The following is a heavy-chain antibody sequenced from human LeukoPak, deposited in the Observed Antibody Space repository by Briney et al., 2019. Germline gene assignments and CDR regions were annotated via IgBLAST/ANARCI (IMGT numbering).Heavy chain of an antibody. D-gene: IGHD4-17*01. Sequence: SETLSLTCSVSGDSINSYHWSWIRQPPGKRLEWIGYIYYNGGTNYSPSLKSRVAISLDTSRNQFTLKLSSATAADTAVYYCARHGDPPGNPRHFDFWGQGALVTVSS. CDR1: GDSINSYH. CDR2: IYYNGGT. J-gene: IGHJ4*02. V-gene: IGHV4-59*12. CDR3: ARHGDPPGNPRHFDF.